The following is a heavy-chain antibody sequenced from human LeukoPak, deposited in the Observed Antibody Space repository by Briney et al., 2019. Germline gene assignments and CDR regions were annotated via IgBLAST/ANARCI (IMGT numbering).Heavy chain of an antibody. V-gene: IGHV4-61*02. CDR2: IYTSGST. Sequence: SQTLSLTCSVSGGSISSGSYYWSWIRQPAGTGPEWIGRIYTSGSTNYNPSLKSRVTISVDTSKNQFSLKLSSVTAADTAVYYCARDYPKYSSSWYYWFYRWGQGTLVTVSS. D-gene: IGHD6-13*01. CDR1: GGSISSGSYY. J-gene: IGHJ5*02. CDR3: ARDYPKYSSSWYYWFYR.